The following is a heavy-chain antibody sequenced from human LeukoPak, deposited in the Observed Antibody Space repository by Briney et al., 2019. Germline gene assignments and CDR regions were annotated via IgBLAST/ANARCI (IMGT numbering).Heavy chain of an antibody. D-gene: IGHD3-22*01. Sequence: SETLSLTFAVAAASISNYYWSWIRQAPGKGLEWIGYISTSVSTKYNPSLKSRVSISLDTSKNRSSLNLNFVTAADTAVYYCASPRSGYRYTFDYWGQGALVTVSS. V-gene: IGHV4-4*09. J-gene: IGHJ4*02. CDR1: AASISNYY. CDR2: ISTSVST. CDR3: ASPRSGYRYTFDY.